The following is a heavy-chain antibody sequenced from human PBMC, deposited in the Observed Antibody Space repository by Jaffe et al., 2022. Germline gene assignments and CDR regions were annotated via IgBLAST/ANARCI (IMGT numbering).Heavy chain of an antibody. V-gene: IGHV3-66*02. J-gene: IGHJ3*02. Sequence: EVQLVESGGGLVQPGGSLRLSCAASGFTVSSNYMSWVRQAPGKGLEWVSVIYSGGSTYYADSVKGRFTISRDNSKNTLYLQMNSLRAEDTAVYYCARPYSNWGDGHYDERDAFDIWGQGTMVTVSS. CDR3: ARPYSNWGDGHYDERDAFDI. CDR2: IYSGGST. D-gene: IGHD7-27*01. CDR1: GFTVSSNY.